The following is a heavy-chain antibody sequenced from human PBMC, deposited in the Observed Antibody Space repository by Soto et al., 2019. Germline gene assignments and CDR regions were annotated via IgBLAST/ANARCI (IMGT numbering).Heavy chain of an antibody. J-gene: IGHJ4*02. D-gene: IGHD6-19*01. Sequence: EVQLLESGGGLVQPGGSLRLSCAASGFTFSSYAMSWGRQAPGKGLEWVSGISGSGGSTYYADSVKGRFTISRDNSKNTLYLQMNSLRGEDTAVYYCAKARGSGWYVWDYWGQGTLVTVSS. CDR1: GFTFSSYA. V-gene: IGHV3-23*01. CDR2: ISGSGGST. CDR3: AKARGSGWYVWDY.